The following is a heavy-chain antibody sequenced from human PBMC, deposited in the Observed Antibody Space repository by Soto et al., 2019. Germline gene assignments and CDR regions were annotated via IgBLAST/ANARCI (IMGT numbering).Heavy chain of an antibody. V-gene: IGHV4-4*02. CDR3: ASYYCSSTSCYAGQGGAFDI. Sequence: QVQLQESGPGLVKPSGTLSLTCAVSGGSISSSNWWRWVRQPPGKGLEWIGEIYHSGSTNYNPALKSRVTISVDKSKNQFSLKLSSVTAADTAVYYCASYYCSSTSCYAGQGGAFDIWGQGTMVTVSS. CDR1: GGSISSSNW. CDR2: IYHSGST. J-gene: IGHJ3*02. D-gene: IGHD2-2*01.